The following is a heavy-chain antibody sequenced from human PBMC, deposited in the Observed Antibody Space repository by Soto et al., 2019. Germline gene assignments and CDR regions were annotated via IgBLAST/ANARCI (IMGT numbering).Heavy chain of an antibody. CDR3: ARTHCSGGSCYPIDY. Sequence: LRLSCAASGFTFSSYWMSWVRQAPGKGLEWVANIKQDGSEKYYVDSVKGRFTISRDNAKNSLYLQMNSPRAEDTAVYYCARTHCSGGSCYPIDYWGQGTLVTVSS. J-gene: IGHJ4*02. CDR1: GFTFSSYW. CDR2: IKQDGSEK. D-gene: IGHD2-15*01. V-gene: IGHV3-7*05.